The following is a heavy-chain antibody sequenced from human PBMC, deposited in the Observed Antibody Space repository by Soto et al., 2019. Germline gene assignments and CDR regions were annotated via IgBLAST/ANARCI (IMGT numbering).Heavy chain of an antibody. CDR3: ARLIVLHTHAPSDY. V-gene: IGHV3-7*05. CDR2: IKKDGSKT. CDR1: GFTFSDYW. J-gene: IGHJ4*02. Sequence: EVQLVESGGGLVQPGGSLTLSCAASGFTFSDYWMTWVRQASGKGLEGVGNIKKDGSKTYYMDIAEGRFTISRDNAIHSLYLQINSLSAEDTDVYYCARLIVLHTHAPSDYWGQGTLVTVSS. D-gene: IGHD3-16*02.